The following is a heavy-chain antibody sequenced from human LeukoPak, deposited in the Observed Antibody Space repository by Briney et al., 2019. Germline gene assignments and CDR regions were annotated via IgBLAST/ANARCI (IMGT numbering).Heavy chain of an antibody. Sequence: PSETLSLTCTVSGGSISNYYWSWIRQPPRKGLEWIGYIYYTGSTNYNPSLKSRVTISTDPSKNQFSLTLSSVTAADTAVYYCASSLYSSGYYSDYWGQGTLVTVSS. CDR1: GGSISNYY. CDR3: ASSLYSSGYYSDY. V-gene: IGHV4-59*01. CDR2: IYYTGST. D-gene: IGHD3-22*01. J-gene: IGHJ4*02.